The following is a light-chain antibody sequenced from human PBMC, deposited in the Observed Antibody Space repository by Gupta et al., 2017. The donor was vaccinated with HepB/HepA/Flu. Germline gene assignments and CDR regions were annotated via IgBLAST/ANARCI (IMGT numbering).Light chain of an antibody. V-gene: IGLV3-21*04. CDR2: SDS. CDR3: QVWDSSRDHYV. Sequence: YVLTQSPQVSVSPGKLARYTGGGNNIRSKSVHWYQQKPSLAPVPVIHSDSDRPSRIPERFSGSNSGNPAPLTISRVEAEDEADYYCQVWDSSRDHYVFGTGTKVTVL. CDR1: NIRSKS. J-gene: IGLJ1*01.